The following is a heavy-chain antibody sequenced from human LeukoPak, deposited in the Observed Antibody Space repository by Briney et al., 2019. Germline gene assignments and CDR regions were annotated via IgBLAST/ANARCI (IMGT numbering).Heavy chain of an antibody. CDR3: ARDKRITMVRGPRHNYYMDV. Sequence: GASVKVSCKASGYTFTSYYMHWVRQAPGQGLEWMGIINPSGGSTSYAQKFQGRVTMTRDTSISTAYMELSRLRSDDTAVYYCARDKRITMVRGPRHNYYMDVWGKGTTVTISS. CDR1: GYTFTSYY. V-gene: IGHV1-46*01. J-gene: IGHJ6*03. CDR2: INPSGGST. D-gene: IGHD3-10*01.